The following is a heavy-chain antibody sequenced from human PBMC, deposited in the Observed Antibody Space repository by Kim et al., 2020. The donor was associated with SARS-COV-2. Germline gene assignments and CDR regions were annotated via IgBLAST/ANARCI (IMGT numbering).Heavy chain of an antibody. CDR2: IKGKTDGGTT. D-gene: IGHD3-22*01. V-gene: IGHV3-15*01. CDR1: GLTFSEAW. J-gene: IGHJ4*02. Sequence: GGSLRLSCAVSGLTFSEAWITWVRQAPGRGLEWVGRIKGKTDGGTTDYAAPVKGRFTISRDDSKDTGYLQMNSLRIEDTGVYYCAMVSRGYWGQGTLVTVSS. CDR3: AMVSRGY.